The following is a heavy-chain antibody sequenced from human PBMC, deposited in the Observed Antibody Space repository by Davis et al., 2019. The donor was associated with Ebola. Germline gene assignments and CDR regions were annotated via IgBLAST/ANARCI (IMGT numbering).Heavy chain of an antibody. CDR1: GYTFTSYG. D-gene: IGHD5-12*01. CDR3: ARWDIVATMTDY. V-gene: IGHV1-18*04. CDR2: ISAYNGNT. Sequence: ASVKVSCKASGYTFTSYGISWVRQAPGQGLEWMGWISAYNGNTNYAQKLQDRVAMTTDTSTSTAYMELRSLRSDDTAVYYCARWDIVATMTDYWGQGTLVTVSS. J-gene: IGHJ4*02.